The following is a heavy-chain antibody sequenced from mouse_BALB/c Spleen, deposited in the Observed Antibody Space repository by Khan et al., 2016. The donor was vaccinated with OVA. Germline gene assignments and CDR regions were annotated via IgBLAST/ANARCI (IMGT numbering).Heavy chain of an antibody. D-gene: IGHD3-2*02. CDR2: INPGSGGT. Sequence: QVQLKQSGAELVRPGTSVKVSCKASGYAFTNYLIEWVKQRPGQGLEWIGVINPGSGGTNYNEKFKEQATLTADKSSSTDYMQLSSLTSDDSAVSFWSRSGYGFGAYWGPGTLVTVSA. CDR1: GYAFTNYL. CDR3: SRSGYGFGAY. V-gene: IGHV1-54*01. J-gene: IGHJ3*01.